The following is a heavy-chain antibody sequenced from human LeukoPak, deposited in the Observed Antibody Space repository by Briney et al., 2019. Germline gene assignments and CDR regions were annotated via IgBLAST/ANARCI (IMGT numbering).Heavy chain of an antibody. J-gene: IGHJ4*02. CDR3: ARAEMATRPSDY. V-gene: IGHV1-18*01. D-gene: IGHD5-24*01. CDR2: INSYNGNT. Sequence: ASVKLSCKTSGFSFVDYGVDWLRQAPGQGLEWMGWINSYNGNTKYAQKLQGRATVTTDTSTNTTYLEVRSLRSDDTAVYYCARAEMATRPSDYWGQGTLVTVSS. CDR1: GFSFVDYG.